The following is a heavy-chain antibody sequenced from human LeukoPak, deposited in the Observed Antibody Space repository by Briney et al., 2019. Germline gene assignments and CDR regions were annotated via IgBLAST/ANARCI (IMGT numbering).Heavy chain of an antibody. CDR2: ITSASNTI. CDR3: TRDPNALDY. V-gene: IGHV3-48*02. Sequence: QTGGSLRLSCAASGFTLSSYSMNWVRQAPGKGLEWVSYITSASNTIHYADSVKGRFTISRDNAKNSLYLQMNSLRDEDTAVYYCTRDPNALDYWGQGTLVTVSS. J-gene: IGHJ4*02. CDR1: GFTLSSYS.